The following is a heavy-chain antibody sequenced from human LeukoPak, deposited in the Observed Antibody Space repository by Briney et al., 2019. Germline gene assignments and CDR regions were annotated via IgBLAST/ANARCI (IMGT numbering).Heavy chain of an antibody. CDR1: GFTITNNW. Sequence: GGSLRLSCTVSGFTITNNWMYWVRQAPGRGLVWVSRIKMDERSAVYADSVKGRFIISRDNAKNTVYLQMNSLRADDTDVYYCATVFKGSSLQDYWGQGTLVTVSS. CDR2: IKMDERSA. J-gene: IGHJ4*02. CDR3: ATVFKGSSLQDY. V-gene: IGHV3-74*03. D-gene: IGHD3-10*01.